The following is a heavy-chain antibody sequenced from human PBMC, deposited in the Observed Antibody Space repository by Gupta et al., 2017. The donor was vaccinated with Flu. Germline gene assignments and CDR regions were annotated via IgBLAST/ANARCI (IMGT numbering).Heavy chain of an antibody. Sequence: QLQLQESGPGLVKPSDTLSLSCSVSGGSISSSASFWSWIRQSPGRGLEWIGSIEYTVSTYDNPSLKNRVTMCVDRSKKQFSPKFTPATAVETAVYYCACKEKYGAYIWGQGALVTIPS. CDR1: GGSISSSASF. V-gene: IGHV4-39*01. D-gene: IGHD4/OR15-4a*01. J-gene: IGHJ4*02. CDR2: IEYTVST. CDR3: ACKEKYGAYI.